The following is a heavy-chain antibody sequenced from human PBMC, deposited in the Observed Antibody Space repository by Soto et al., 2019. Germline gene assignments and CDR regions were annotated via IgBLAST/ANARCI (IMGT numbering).Heavy chain of an antibody. CDR1: GGSISTGGYF. D-gene: IGHD2-2*01. J-gene: IGHJ5*02. V-gene: IGHV4-31*03. Sequence: PSETLSLTCTVSGGSISTGGYFWSWIRQHPGKGLEWIGYFYYSGSTYYNPSLKSRVTISVDTSKNQFSLEVSSVTAADTAVYYCARDLCSTTRCSWFDPWGQGTLVTVSS. CDR2: FYYSGST. CDR3: ARDLCSTTRCSWFDP.